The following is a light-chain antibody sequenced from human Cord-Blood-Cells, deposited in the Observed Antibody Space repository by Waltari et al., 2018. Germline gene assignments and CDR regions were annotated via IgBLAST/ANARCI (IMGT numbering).Light chain of an antibody. V-gene: IGLV2-14*03. CDR3: SSYTSSSTYV. J-gene: IGLJ1*01. CDR1: RSEVGGSKY. CDR2: DVS. Sequence: QSALTQPASVSGSPGQSITISCTGTRSEVGGSKYVSWYQQHPGKAPKLMIYDVSNRPSVVSNHFSGSKSGNTASLTISGLQAEDEADYYCSSYTSSSTYVFGTGTKVTVL.